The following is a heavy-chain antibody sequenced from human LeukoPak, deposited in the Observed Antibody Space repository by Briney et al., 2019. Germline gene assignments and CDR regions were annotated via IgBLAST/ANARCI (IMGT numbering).Heavy chain of an antibody. J-gene: IGHJ4*02. V-gene: IGHV3-15*01. CDR2: IKSKTDGGTT. Sequence: PGGSLRLSCAASGFTFSNAWMSWVRQAPGKGLEWVGRIKSKTDGGTTDYAAPVKGRFTISRDDSKNTLYLQMNSLKTEDTAVYYCTTEWLRQIHPSGDYWGQGTLVTVSS. CDR3: TTEWLRQIHPSGDY. CDR1: GFTFSNAW. D-gene: IGHD5-12*01.